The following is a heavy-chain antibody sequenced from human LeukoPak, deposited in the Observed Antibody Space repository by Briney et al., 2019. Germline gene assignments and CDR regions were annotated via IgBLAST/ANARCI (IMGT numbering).Heavy chain of an antibody. V-gene: IGHV1-69*13. D-gene: IGHD2-15*01. CDR1: GGTFSSYA. CDR2: IIPIFGTA. Sequence: ASVNVSCKASGGTFSSYAISWVRQAPGQGLEWMGGIIPIFGTANYAQKSQGRVTITADESTSTAYMELSSLRSEDTAVYYCARRIGYCSGGSCYLRTRYYYYGMDVWGQGTTVTVSS. J-gene: IGHJ6*02. CDR3: ARRIGYCSGGSCYLRTRYYYYGMDV.